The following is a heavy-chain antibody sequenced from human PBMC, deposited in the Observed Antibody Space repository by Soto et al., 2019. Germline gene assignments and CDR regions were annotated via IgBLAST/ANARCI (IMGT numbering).Heavy chain of an antibody. D-gene: IGHD6-6*01. CDR2: INPSGGST. J-gene: IGHJ4*02. CDR1: GSTFTSYY. V-gene: IGHV1-46*03. Sequence: QVQLVQSGAEVKKPGASVKVSCKASGSTFTSYYMHWVRQAPGQGLEWMGIINPSGGSTSYAQKFQGRVTMTRDTSTSTVYMELSSLRSEDTAVYYCARDLIAARPDDTYYFDYWGQGTLVTVSS. CDR3: ARDLIAARPDDTYYFDY.